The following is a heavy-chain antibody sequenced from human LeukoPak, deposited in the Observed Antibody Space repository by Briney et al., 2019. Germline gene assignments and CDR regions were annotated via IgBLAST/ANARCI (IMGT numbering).Heavy chain of an antibody. CDR3: AKGGNWNRADAFDI. CDR1: GFTFDDYA. CDR2: ISWNSGSI. D-gene: IGHD1-20*01. Sequence: GGSLRLSCAASGFTFDDYAMHWVRQAPGKGLEWVSGISWNSGSIGYADSVKGRFTISRDNAKNSLYLQMNSLRAEDMALYYCAKGGNWNRADAFDIWGQGTMVTVSS. J-gene: IGHJ3*02. V-gene: IGHV3-9*03.